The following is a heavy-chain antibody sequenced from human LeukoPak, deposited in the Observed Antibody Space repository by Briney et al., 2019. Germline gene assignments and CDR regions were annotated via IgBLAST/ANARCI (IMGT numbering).Heavy chain of an antibody. V-gene: IGHV3-30*03. CDR3: AREGVVVTAIGIDY. Sequence: GGSLRLSCAASGFTFSSYGMHWVRQAPGKGLEWVAVISYDGSNKYYADSVKGRFTISRGNSKNTLYLQMNSLRAEDTAVYYCAREGVVVTAIGIDYWGQGTLVTVSS. CDR1: GFTFSSYG. CDR2: ISYDGSNK. D-gene: IGHD2-21*02. J-gene: IGHJ4*02.